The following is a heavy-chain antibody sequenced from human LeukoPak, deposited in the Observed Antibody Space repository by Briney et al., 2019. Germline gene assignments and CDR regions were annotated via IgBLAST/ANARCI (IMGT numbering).Heavy chain of an antibody. J-gene: IGHJ4*02. CDR1: GFTVSSNY. CDR2: IYSGGSP. Sequence: GGSLRLSCAASGFTVSSNYMSWVRQAPGKGLEWVSVIYSGGSPYYADSVKGRFTISRDNSKNTLYLQMNSLRAEDTAVYYCARDGAGYSFDYWGQGTLVTVSS. V-gene: IGHV3-66*02. CDR3: ARDGAGYSFDY. D-gene: IGHD3-22*01.